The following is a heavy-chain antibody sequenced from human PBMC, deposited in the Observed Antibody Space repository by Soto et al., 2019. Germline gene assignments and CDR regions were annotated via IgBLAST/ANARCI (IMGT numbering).Heavy chain of an antibody. D-gene: IGHD3-10*01. CDR2: FRGSGDDGTT. CDR3: AKKVNSGSGSQYFDY. Sequence: GGSLRLSCAASGFTFSSYYMSSVRQAPGKGLEWVSGFRGSGDDGTTYYADSVKGRFTISRDNSKNMLFLQMNSLRAEDTAIYYCAKKVNSGSGSQYFDYWGQGTLVAHSS. V-gene: IGHV3-23*01. CDR1: GFTFSSYY. J-gene: IGHJ4*01.